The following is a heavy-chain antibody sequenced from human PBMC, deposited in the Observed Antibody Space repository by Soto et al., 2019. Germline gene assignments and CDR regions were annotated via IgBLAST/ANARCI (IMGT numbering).Heavy chain of an antibody. CDR3: AGDPGDSIEY. J-gene: IGHJ4*02. CDR2: IYYSGTT. V-gene: IGHV4-59*01. D-gene: IGHD2-21*02. CDR1: GGSISSYY. Sequence: PSETLSLTCTVSGGSISSYYWNWIRQPPGKEPEYIGYIYYSGTTYYNPSLRGRVTISVDTSTKQFSLKLTSVTAADTAFYYCAGDPGDSIEYWGQGIQVTVSS.